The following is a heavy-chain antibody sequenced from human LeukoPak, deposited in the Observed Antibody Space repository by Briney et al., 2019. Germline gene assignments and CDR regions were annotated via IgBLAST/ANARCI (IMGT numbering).Heavy chain of an antibody. V-gene: IGHV4-39*07. CDR1: GGSISINDYF. CDR2: VSYRGDT. D-gene: IGHD1-1*01. J-gene: IGHJ5*02. Sequence: PSETLSLTCAVSGGSISINDYFWAWIRQSPGKVLEWIGSVSYRGDTYYNPSLQSRVTISVDTPKNQFSLRLNSVTAADTALYYCARDSLRIQSGTTPWGQGTLVTVSS. CDR3: ARDSLRIQSGTTP.